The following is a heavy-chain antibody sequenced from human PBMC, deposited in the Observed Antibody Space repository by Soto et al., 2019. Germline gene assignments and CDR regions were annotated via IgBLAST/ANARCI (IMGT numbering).Heavy chain of an antibody. CDR1: GFTFSRYA. D-gene: IGHD3-10*01. J-gene: IGHJ3*02. Sequence: VGSLTLSCAASGFTFSRYAMSWVRQAPGKGLEWVSAISGSGGSTYYADSVKGRFTISRDNSKNTLYLQMNSLRAEDTAVYYCAKDRRITMVRGVINAFDIWGQGTMVTVSS. CDR2: ISGSGGST. V-gene: IGHV3-23*01. CDR3: AKDRRITMVRGVINAFDI.